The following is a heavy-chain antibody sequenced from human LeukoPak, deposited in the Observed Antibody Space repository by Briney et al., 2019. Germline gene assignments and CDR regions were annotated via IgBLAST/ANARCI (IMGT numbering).Heavy chain of an antibody. Sequence: LETPFPTLAVYGGGFSGYYWGLVRPPPREGPGGIWEINHSGSTNYNPSLKSRVTISVDTSKNQFSLKLSSVTAADTAVHYCARDARDRYGGYAFGYWGQGTLVTVSS. CDR2: INHSGST. CDR1: GGGFSGYY. CDR3: ARDARDRYGGYAFGY. V-gene: IGHV4-34*01. J-gene: IGHJ4*02. D-gene: IGHD5-12*01.